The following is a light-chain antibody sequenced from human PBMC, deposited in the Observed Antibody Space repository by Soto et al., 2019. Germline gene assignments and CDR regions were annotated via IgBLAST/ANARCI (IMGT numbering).Light chain of an antibody. CDR2: EVS. J-gene: IGLJ2*01. V-gene: IGLV2-8*01. Sequence: QSALTQPPSASGSPGQSVTISCTGTSSDVGGYNYVSWYQQHPGKAPKLMIYEVSKRPSGVPDRFSGSKSGNTASLTVSGLQAEDEADYYCSSFAGSNSQRFGGGTKVTV. CDR3: SSFAGSNSQR. CDR1: SSDVGGYNY.